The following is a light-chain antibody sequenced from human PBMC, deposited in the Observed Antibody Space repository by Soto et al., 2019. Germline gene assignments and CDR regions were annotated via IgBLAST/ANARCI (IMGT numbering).Light chain of an antibody. CDR1: QSLLHTDGKTY. V-gene: IGKV2D-29*01. Sequence: DVVMTQTPLSLSVTPGQPASISCKSSQSLLHTDGKTYLYWYLQKPGHPPQLPIYEVFNRFSGVPDRFSGRGSGTDFTLKISRVEAEDVGTDYCMQTIQPLLTFGGGTKVEI. CDR3: MQTIQPLLT. J-gene: IGKJ4*01. CDR2: EVF.